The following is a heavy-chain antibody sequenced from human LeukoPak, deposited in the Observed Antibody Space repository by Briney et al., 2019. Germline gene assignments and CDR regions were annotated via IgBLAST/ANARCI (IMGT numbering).Heavy chain of an antibody. CDR2: IYHSGNT. CDR3: AKHRITVAGENFDY. Sequence: SETLSLTCTVSGGSISSTSYYWGWIRQPPGKGLEWIASIYHSGNTYYNPSLKSQVTISVDTSKNQFSLKVSSVTAADTAVYYCAKHRITVAGENFDYWGQGTLVTVSS. J-gene: IGHJ4*02. CDR1: GGSISSTSYY. D-gene: IGHD6-19*01. V-gene: IGHV4-39*01.